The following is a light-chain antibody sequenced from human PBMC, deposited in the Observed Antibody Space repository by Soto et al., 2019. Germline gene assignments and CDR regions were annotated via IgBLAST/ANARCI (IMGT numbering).Light chain of an antibody. CDR1: HHVSTY. J-gene: IGKJ4*01. Sequence: EILLTQSPATLSLSPGEGATLSCRASHHVSTYIAWYQQKPGQAPRLLIYDASNRATGVPARFSGSASGKDFALRISRLEPGGCAVYSCPQRGDLIGTCGGGTKVEI. V-gene: IGKV3-11*01. CDR3: PQRGDLIGT. CDR2: DAS.